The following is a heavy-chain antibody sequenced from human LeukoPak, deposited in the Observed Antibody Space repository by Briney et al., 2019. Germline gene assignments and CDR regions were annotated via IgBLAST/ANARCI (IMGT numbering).Heavy chain of an antibody. CDR1: GFTFSSYA. J-gene: IGHJ4*02. Sequence: SGGSLRLSCAASGFTFSSYAMSWVRQAPGKGLEWVSAISGSGGSTYYADSVKGRLTISRDNSKNTLYLQMNSLRAEDTAVYYCAKDPTGKYYYDSSGYYDYWGQGTLVTVSS. CDR3: AKDPTGKYYYDSSGYYDY. V-gene: IGHV3-23*01. D-gene: IGHD3-22*01. CDR2: ISGSGGST.